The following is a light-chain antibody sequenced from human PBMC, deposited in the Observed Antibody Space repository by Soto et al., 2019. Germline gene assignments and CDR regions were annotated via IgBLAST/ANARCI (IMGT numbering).Light chain of an antibody. CDR3: SSPTKNVAWV. CDR2: EVS. CDR1: SGDVGAFNY. V-gene: IGLV2-14*01. Sequence: QSALSQPASVSGAPGKSITISCTGTSGDVGAFNYISWYQQHPGKAPKLLTYEVSYRPSGVSNRFPGSKSGNTASLTISGLQPEDEADYYCSSPTKNVAWVFGGGTKLTVL. J-gene: IGLJ3*02.